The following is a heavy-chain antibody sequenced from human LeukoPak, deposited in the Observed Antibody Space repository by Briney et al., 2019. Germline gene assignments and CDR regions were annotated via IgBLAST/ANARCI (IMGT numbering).Heavy chain of an antibody. CDR1: GYSISSGYF. CDR3: ARDVLYGGNSPFDY. CDR2: IYYSGNT. Sequence: SETLSLTCTVSGYSISSGYFWGWIRQPPGKGLEWIGSIYYSGNTYYNPSLKSRVTISVDTSKNQFSLKLSSVTAADTAAYYCARDVLYGGNSPFDYWGPGTLLSVSS. V-gene: IGHV4-38-2*02. J-gene: IGHJ4*02. D-gene: IGHD4-23*01.